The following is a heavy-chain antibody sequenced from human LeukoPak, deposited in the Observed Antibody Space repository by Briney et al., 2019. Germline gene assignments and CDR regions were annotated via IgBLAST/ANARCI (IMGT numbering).Heavy chain of an antibody. CDR3: ARDRCSGGSCYSPYYYGMDV. D-gene: IGHD2-15*01. V-gene: IGHV1-18*01. CDR1: GYTFTSYG. J-gene: IGHJ6*02. CDR2: ISAYNGNT. Sequence: ASVKVSCKASGYTFTSYGISWVRQAPGQGLEWMGWISAYNGNTNYAQELQGRVTMTTDTSTSTAYMELRSLRSDDTAVYYCARDRCSGGSCYSPYYYGMDVWGQGTTVTVSS.